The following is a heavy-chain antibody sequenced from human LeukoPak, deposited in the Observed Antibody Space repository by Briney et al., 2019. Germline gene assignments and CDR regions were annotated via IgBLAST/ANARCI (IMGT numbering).Heavy chain of an antibody. CDR2: ITGSGGHT. CDR3: ATIPLKGSGYFPH. D-gene: IGHD1-26*01. V-gene: IGHV3-23*01. CDR1: GFTFSTYG. Sequence: HAGGSLRLSCAASGFTFSTYGMSWVRQAPGKGLEWVSVITGSGGHTVYADSVKGRFTISRDNSNNTLYLQMNSLRAEDTAIYYCATIPLKGSGYFPHWGQGTLVTVSS. J-gene: IGHJ1*01.